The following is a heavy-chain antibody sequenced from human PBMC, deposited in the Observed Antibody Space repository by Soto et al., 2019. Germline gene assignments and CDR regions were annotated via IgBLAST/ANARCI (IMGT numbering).Heavy chain of an antibody. CDR3: ARSSNCKYFFDS. CDR2: IYGGGAT. D-gene: IGHD4-4*01. Sequence: PGGSLRLSCVASGFSVSGTYMAWVRQAPGKGLQWVSVIYGGGATYYVDSVKGRFTISIDKANNTLSLEMNSLRVEDTALYYCARSSNCKYFFDSWGQGTLVTVSS. CDR1: GFSVSGTY. V-gene: IGHV3-53*01. J-gene: IGHJ4*02.